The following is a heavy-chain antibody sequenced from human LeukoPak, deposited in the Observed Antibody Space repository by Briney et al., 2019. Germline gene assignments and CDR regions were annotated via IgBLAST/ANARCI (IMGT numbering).Heavy chain of an antibody. V-gene: IGHV3-23*01. CDR2: ISGSGGST. Sequence: GGSLRLSCAASGFTFSSYAMSWVRQAPGKGLEWVSVISGSGGSTYYADSVKGRFTISRDNSKNTLYLQMNSLRAEDTAVYYCARGGSYPNDPFDIWGQGTMVTVTS. CDR1: GFTFSSYA. CDR3: ARGGSYPNDPFDI. J-gene: IGHJ3*02. D-gene: IGHD1-26*01.